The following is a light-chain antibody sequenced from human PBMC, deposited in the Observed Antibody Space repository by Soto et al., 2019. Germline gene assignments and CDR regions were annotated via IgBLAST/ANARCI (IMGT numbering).Light chain of an antibody. CDR2: GAS. V-gene: IGKV3-15*01. Sequence: EIVMTQSPATLSVSPGARATLSCRASQSVSSNLAWYQQKPGQAPRLLIYGASTRATGIPARFSGSGSGTEFTLTINSLQSEDFAVYYCHHYNNWWAFGQGTKVDIK. J-gene: IGKJ1*01. CDR3: HHYNNWWA. CDR1: QSVSSN.